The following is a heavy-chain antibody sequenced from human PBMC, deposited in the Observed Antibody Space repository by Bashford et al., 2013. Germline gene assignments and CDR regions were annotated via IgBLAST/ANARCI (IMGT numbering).Heavy chain of an antibody. V-gene: IGHV1-46*01. CDR3: ARGHGSGSYGVFDY. D-gene: IGHD3-10*01. Sequence: ASVKVSCKASGYTFTDYYMHWVRQAPGQGLEWMAIINPNGGGTNYAHKFQGRVTVTSDTSTSTVYMDLTSLRSEDTAVYYCARGHGSGSYGVFDYWGQGTLVTVSS. CDR2: INPNGGGT. CDR1: GYTFTDYY. J-gene: IGHJ4*02.